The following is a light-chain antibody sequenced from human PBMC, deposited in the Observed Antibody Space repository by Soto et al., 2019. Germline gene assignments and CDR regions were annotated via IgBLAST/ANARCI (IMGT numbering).Light chain of an antibody. CDR3: QQYNNWPLT. CDR2: GAS. J-gene: IGKJ1*01. CDR1: QSVSSN. V-gene: IGKV3-15*01. Sequence: EIGMTQSPATLSLSPGGICTLSCRASQSVSSNLAWYQQKPGQAPRLLIYGASTRATGIPARFSGSGSGTEFTLTISSLQSEDFAVYYCQQYNNWPLTFGQGTKVDIK.